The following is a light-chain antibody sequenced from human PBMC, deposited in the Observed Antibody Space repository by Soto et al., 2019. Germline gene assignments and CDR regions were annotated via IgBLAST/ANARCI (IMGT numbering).Light chain of an antibody. CDR3: QTWGTGLLV. CDR2: LNSDGSH. V-gene: IGLV4-69*01. CDR1: SGHSSYA. J-gene: IGLJ3*02. Sequence: QTVVTQSPSASASLGASVKLTCTLSSGHSSYAIAWHQQQPEKGPRYLMKLNSDGSHSKGDGIPDRFSGSSSGAERYLTISSLQYEDEADYYCQTWGTGLLVFGGGTKLTVL.